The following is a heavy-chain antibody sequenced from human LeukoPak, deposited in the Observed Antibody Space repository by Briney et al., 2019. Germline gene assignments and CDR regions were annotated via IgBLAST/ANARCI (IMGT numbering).Heavy chain of an antibody. J-gene: IGHJ4*02. D-gene: IGHD6-13*01. V-gene: IGHV3-30*02. CDR3: AKRGSSSWSPDY. Sequence: PGGSLRLSCAASGFTFSSYGMHWVRQAPGKGLEWVAFIRYDGSNKYYADSVKGRFTISRDNSKNTLYLQMYSLRAEDTAVYYCAKRGSSSWSPDYWGQGTLVTVSS. CDR1: GFTFSSYG. CDR2: IRYDGSNK.